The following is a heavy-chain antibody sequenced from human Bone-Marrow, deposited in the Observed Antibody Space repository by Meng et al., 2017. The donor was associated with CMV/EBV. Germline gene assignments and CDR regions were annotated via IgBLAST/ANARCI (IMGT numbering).Heavy chain of an antibody. CDR1: GFTFSNYG. CDR3: VTGLMDH. V-gene: IGHV3-30*02. CDR2: IVSDGTRK. D-gene: IGHD6-19*01. J-gene: IGHJ4*02. Sequence: GGSLRLSCAASGFTFSNYGMHWVRQAPGKGLEWVTYIVSDGTRKYYADSVKGRFTLSRDNSENTLFLQMNTLRADDTAVYYCVTGLMDHWGQGALVTFSS.